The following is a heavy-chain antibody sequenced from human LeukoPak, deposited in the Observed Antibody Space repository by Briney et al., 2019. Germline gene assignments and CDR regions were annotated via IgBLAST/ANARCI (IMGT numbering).Heavy chain of an antibody. CDR2: ISSSGSTI. V-gene: IGHV3-48*03. CDR3: AKGGLDFGGTVYMDV. J-gene: IGHJ6*03. D-gene: IGHD3-10*01. Sequence: GGSLRLSCAASGFTFSSYEMNWVRQAPGKGLEWVSYISSSGSTIYYADSVKGRFTIPRDNAKNSLYLQMNSLRAEDTAVYYCAKGGLDFGGTVYMDVWGKGTTVTIS. CDR1: GFTFSSYE.